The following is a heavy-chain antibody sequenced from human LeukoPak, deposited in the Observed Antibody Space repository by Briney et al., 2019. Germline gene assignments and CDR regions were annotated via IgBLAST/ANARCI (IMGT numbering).Heavy chain of an antibody. CDR2: ISGSGANT. V-gene: IGHV3-23*01. D-gene: IGHD3-16*02. CDR3: AKERAGYTNPYYFDY. CDR1: GFTFSTYA. J-gene: IGHJ4*02. Sequence: GSLRLSCAASGFTFSTYAMSWVRQAPGKGLEWVSTISGSGANTYYADSVRGRFTISRDNSKNTLYLHMNSLRAEDTAVYYYAKERAGYTNPYYFDYWGQGTLVTVSS.